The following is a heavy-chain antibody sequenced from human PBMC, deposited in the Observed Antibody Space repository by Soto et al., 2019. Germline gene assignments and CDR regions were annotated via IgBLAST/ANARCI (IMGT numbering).Heavy chain of an antibody. CDR3: AKDRVLRYFDWLPLDY. CDR2: ISGSGGST. CDR1: GFTFSSYA. Sequence: GGSLRLSCAASGFTFSSYAMSWVRQAPGKGLEWVSAISGSGGSTYYADSVKARFTISRDNSKNTLYLQMNSLRAEDTAVYYCAKDRVLRYFDWLPLDYWGQGTPVTVSS. V-gene: IGHV3-23*01. J-gene: IGHJ4*02. D-gene: IGHD3-9*01.